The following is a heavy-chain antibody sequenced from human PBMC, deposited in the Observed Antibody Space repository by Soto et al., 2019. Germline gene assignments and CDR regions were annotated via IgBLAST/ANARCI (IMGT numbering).Heavy chain of an antibody. Sequence: EVQLLESRGGLVQPGGSLRLSCAASGFTFSTYAMSWVRHAPGKGLEWVSAISGSGGSTYYADSVKGRFTISRDNSKNTLYLQMNSLRVEDTAVYYCAKVLISGVVRTSAFDIWGQGTMVTVSS. D-gene: IGHD3-3*01. J-gene: IGHJ3*02. CDR1: GFTFSTYA. CDR3: AKVLISGVVRTSAFDI. CDR2: ISGSGGST. V-gene: IGHV3-23*01.